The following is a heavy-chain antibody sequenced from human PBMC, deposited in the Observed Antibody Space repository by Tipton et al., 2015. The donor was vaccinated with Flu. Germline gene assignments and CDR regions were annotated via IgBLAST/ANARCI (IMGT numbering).Heavy chain of an antibody. D-gene: IGHD6-13*01. J-gene: IGHJ3*02. CDR2: TYYRSKWYN. V-gene: IGHV6-1*01. CDR1: GDSVSSNSAA. Sequence: GLVKPSQTLSLTCAISGDSVSSNSAAWNWIRQSPPRGLEWLGRTYYRSKWYNDYAVSVKSRITINPDTSKNQFSLQLNSVTPEDTAVYYCARESYSSSWYSPGAGAFDIWGQGTMVTVSS. CDR3: ARESYSSSWYSPGAGAFDI.